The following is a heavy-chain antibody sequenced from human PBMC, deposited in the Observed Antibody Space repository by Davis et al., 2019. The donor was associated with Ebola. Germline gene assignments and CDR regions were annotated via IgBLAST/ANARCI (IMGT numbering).Heavy chain of an antibody. CDR3: ARRGGTVNPSDY. J-gene: IGHJ4*02. CDR2: IKQDGTEK. CDR1: GFTFSNYW. V-gene: IGHV3-7*01. Sequence: PGGSLRLSCAASGFTFSNYWMSWVRQAPGKGLEWVANIKQDGTEKHYVDSVKGRFTISRDNAKKSLYLQMNSLRGEDSAVYYCARRGGTVNPSDYWGQGTLVTVSS. D-gene: IGHD4-11*01.